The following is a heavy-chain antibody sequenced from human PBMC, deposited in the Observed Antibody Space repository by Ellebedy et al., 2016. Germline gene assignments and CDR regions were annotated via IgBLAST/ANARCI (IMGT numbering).Heavy chain of an antibody. Sequence: SETLSLXCTVSGGSISSSSYYWGWIRQPPGKGLEWIGSIYYSGSTYYNPSLKSRVTISVDTSKNQFSLKLSSVTAADTDVYYCASPTRYDSSGYSPWYFDLWGRGTLVTVSS. CDR2: IYYSGST. J-gene: IGHJ2*01. CDR1: GGSISSSSYY. CDR3: ASPTRYDSSGYSPWYFDL. D-gene: IGHD3-22*01. V-gene: IGHV4-39*07.